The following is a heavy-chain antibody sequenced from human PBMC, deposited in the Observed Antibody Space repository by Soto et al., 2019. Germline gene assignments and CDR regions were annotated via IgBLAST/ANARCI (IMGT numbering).Heavy chain of an antibody. J-gene: IGHJ4*02. D-gene: IGHD4-17*01. V-gene: IGHV1-46*01. Sequence: ASVKVSCKASGYTFTSYYVHWVRQAPGQGLEWMGIINPSSGSTTSAPNFQDRVTMTRDTSTSTLYMELSSLRSEDTAVYYCARDLTTVTTFDYWGQGTLVTVSS. CDR1: GYTFTSYY. CDR2: INPSSGST. CDR3: ARDLTTVTTFDY.